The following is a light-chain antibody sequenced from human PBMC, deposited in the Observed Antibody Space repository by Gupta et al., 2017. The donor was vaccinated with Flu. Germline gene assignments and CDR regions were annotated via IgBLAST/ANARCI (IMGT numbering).Light chain of an antibody. CDR1: NIGSKS. Sequence: SYVLTPPPPVSVAPGQTARITWGGNNIGSKSVHWYQQKPGQAPVLVVYDDRDRPSGIPERFSGTNSGNTATLTISRVEAGDEADYYCQVWDSSSDHWVFGGGTKLTVL. CDR3: QVWDSSSDHWV. V-gene: IGLV3-21*02. J-gene: IGLJ3*02. CDR2: DDR.